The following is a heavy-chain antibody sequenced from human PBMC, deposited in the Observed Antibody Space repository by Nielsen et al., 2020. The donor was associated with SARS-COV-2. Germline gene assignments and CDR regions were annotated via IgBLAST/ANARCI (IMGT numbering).Heavy chain of an antibody. CDR2: INGNSGNT. CDR1: GYSFIRYG. V-gene: IGHV1-18*01. J-gene: IGHJ6*02. CDR3: AREGQLVWFGEVRGSPKKYNGMDV. Sequence: SVTVSCKASGYSFIRYGISWVRQAPGQGLEWMGWINGNSGNTNFGQKFQDRVTMTTDTATNTAYMELRSLRSDDTAVYYCAREGQLVWFGEVRGSPKKYNGMDVWGQGTTVTVSS. D-gene: IGHD3-10*01.